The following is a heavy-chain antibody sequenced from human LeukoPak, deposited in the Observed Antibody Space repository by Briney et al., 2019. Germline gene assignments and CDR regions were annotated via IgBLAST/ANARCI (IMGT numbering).Heavy chain of an antibody. CDR2: INPSGGST. J-gene: IGHJ4*02. CDR1: GYTFTIYY. CDR3: ARSNSGSYFDTDYFDY. D-gene: IGHD1-26*01. Sequence: GASVTVSFKSSGYTFTIYYMHWVRQAPGQGLEWMGIINPSGGSTSYAQKFQGRVTMTRDTSTSAVYMELSSLRSEDTAVYYCARSNSGSYFDTDYFDYWGQGTLVTVSS. V-gene: IGHV1-46*01.